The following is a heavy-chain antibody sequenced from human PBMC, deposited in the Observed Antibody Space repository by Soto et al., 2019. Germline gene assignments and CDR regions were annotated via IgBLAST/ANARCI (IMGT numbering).Heavy chain of an antibody. D-gene: IGHD1-26*01. CDR1: GGTFSSHV. CDR3: ASPLSCNSSYCYYANEAFYF. CDR2: IIPIFETS. V-gene: IGHV1-69*01. J-gene: IGHJ3*01. Sequence: QVQLGQSGPEVKKPGSSVRVSCKASGGTFSSHVVSWVRQAPGQGLEWMGGIIPIFETSKYAQKIQSRLSITADESTNTAYIKLRSLTFEDTAVYFCASPLSCNSSYCYYANEAFYFWGQGTMVPVSS.